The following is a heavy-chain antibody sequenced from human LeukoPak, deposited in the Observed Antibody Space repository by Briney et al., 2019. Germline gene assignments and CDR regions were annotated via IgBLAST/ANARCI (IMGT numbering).Heavy chain of an antibody. J-gene: IGHJ6*03. CDR2: IYYSGST. CDR3: ARHVWTTGDLVSYQNYMDV. Sequence: SETLSLTCTVSGDSISSGTYYWGWIRQPPGKGLQWIASIYYSGSTYYNPSLNSRVTISVDTSKNQFSLKLSSVTAADTAVYYCARHVWTTGDLVSYQNYMDVWGTGTTVAVS. CDR1: GDSISSGTYY. D-gene: IGHD7-27*01. V-gene: IGHV4-39*01.